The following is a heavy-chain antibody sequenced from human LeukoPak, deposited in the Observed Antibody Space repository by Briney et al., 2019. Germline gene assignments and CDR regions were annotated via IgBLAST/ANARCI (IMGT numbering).Heavy chain of an antibody. CDR2: IYYTGST. D-gene: IGHD6-6*01. CDR1: GGSISSYY. J-gene: IGHJ4*02. CDR3: VRAVRQLGADY. Sequence: SETLSLTCTVSGGSISSYYWSWIRQPPGKGLEWIGYIYYTGSTNYNPSLKSRVTISVDTSKNQFSLKLSSVTAADTAVCYCVRAVRQLGADYWGQGTLVTVSS. V-gene: IGHV4-59*08.